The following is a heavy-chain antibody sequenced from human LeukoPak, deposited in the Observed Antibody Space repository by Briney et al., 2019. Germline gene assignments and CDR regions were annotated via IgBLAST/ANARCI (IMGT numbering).Heavy chain of an antibody. CDR2: ISSSGSTI. D-gene: IGHD3-16*01. CDR3: ARDSIMITFGGVSNPFDP. CDR1: GFTFSDYY. J-gene: IGHJ5*02. V-gene: IGHV3-11*01. Sequence: PGGSLRLSCAASGFTFSDYYMSWIRQAPGKGLEWVSYISSSGSTIYYADSVKGRFTLSRDNAKNSLYLQMNSLRAEDTAVYYCARDSIMITFGGVSNPFDPWGQGTLVTVSS.